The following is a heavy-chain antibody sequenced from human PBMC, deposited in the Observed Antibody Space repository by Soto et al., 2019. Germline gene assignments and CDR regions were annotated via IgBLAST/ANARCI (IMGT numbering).Heavy chain of an antibody. D-gene: IGHD3-10*01. Sequence: PSETQCLTCAVSRGSSSGSNGWSWVRQPPGKGLEWIGEIYHSGSTNYNPSLKSRVTISVDKSKNQFSLKLSSVTAADTAVYYCARARGSGISNWGQGTLVTVSS. J-gene: IGHJ4*02. V-gene: IGHV4-4*02. CDR2: IYHSGST. CDR1: RGSSSGSNG. CDR3: ARARGSGISN.